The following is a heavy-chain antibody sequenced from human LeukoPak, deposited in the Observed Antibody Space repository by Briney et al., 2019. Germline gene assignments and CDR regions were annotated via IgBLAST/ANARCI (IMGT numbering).Heavy chain of an antibody. CDR1: GFAFSNYG. D-gene: IGHD3-10*01. V-gene: IGHV3-30*02. Sequence: GSLRLSCAASGFAFSNYGMHWVRQAPGKGLEWVAFIRSDESNKYYADSVKGRFTISRDDSKSTLYLQMNSLRAEDTAVYYCARAGHGSGSYASRWALVYWGQGALVTASS. CDR2: IRSDESNK. J-gene: IGHJ4*02. CDR3: ARAGHGSGSYASRWALVY.